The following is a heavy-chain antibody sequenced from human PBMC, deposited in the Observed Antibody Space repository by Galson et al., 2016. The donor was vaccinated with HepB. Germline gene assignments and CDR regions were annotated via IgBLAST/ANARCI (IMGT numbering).Heavy chain of an antibody. CDR3: ARGSYSRGHD. CDR2: ISSGGTT. CDR1: GPNVTSDY. D-gene: IGHD3-10*01. V-gene: IGHV3-53*01. J-gene: IGHJ4*02. Sequence: SLRLSCAASGPNVTSDYMHWVRQAPGKGLEWISVISSGGTTFYADSVKGRFTISRDISKNTIYLQMSSLRAEDTALYFCARGSYSRGHDWGQGTLVTVSS.